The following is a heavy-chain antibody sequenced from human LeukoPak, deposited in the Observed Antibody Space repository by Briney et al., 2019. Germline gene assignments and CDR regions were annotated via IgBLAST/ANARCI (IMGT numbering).Heavy chain of an antibody. CDR3: ARHSGSSSWFPGVDAFDI. D-gene: IGHD6-13*01. Sequence: GSSVKVSCKASGGTFSSYAISWVRQAPGQGLEWMGGIIPIFGTANYAQKFQGRVTITADESTSTAYMELSSLRSEDTAVYYCARHSGSSSWFPGVDAFDIWGQGTMVTVSS. CDR1: GGTFSSYA. J-gene: IGHJ3*02. CDR2: IIPIFGTA. V-gene: IGHV1-69*01.